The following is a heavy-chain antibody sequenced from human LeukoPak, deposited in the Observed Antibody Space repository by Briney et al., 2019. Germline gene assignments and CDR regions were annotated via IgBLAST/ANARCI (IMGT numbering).Heavy chain of an antibody. V-gene: IGHV3-15*01. CDR2: IKTKQDGGTT. CDR1: GFTFGNAW. D-gene: IGHD2-15*01. Sequence: TGGSLRLSCAASGFTFGNAWMNWVRQAPGKGLEWVGRIKTKQDGGTTDYATPVKGRFTISRDDSRNTLYLQMNRLRTDDTAIYYCTAIREYCDSAGCYSPYFYYYMDVWGKGTTVAVSS. J-gene: IGHJ6*03. CDR3: TAIREYCDSAGCYSPYFYYYMDV.